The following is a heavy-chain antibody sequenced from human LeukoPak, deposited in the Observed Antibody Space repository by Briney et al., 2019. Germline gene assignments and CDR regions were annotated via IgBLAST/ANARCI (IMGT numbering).Heavy chain of an antibody. CDR3: ARGSRRTYYDILTGYYRAPDKYYFDY. Sequence: ASVNVSCKASGYTFTVYYMHSVRQAPGQGLEWMGWINLNSGGTNYAQKFQGRVTMTRDTSISTAYMELSRLRSDDKAVYYCARGSRRTYYDILTGYYRAPDKYYFDYWGQGTLVSVSS. CDR1: GYTFTVYY. J-gene: IGHJ4*02. V-gene: IGHV1-2*02. CDR2: INLNSGGT. D-gene: IGHD3-9*01.